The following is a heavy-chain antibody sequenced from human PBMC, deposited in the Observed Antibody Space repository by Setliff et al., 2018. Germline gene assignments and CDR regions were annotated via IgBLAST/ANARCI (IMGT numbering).Heavy chain of an antibody. Sequence: PSETLSLTCTVSGGSVGGGSYYWSWIRQPAGKGLEWIGLIQNTGNTNYNPSLQSRVTISIDTSKNQFSLKMTSVTAADTAMYYCAGTPARGTTWLSPFDYWGQGTLVTVSS. V-gene: IGHV4-61*02. CDR2: IQNTGNT. CDR3: AGTPARGTTWLSPFDY. CDR1: GGSVGGGSYY. D-gene: IGHD5-12*01. J-gene: IGHJ4*02.